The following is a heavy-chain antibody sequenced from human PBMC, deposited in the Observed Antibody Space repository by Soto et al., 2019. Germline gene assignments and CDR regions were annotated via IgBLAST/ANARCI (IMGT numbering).Heavy chain of an antibody. J-gene: IGHJ6*02. V-gene: IGHV3-48*02. Sequence: VGSLRLSCAASGFTFSSYSMNWVRQAPGKGLEWVSYISSSSSTIYYADSVKGRFTISRDNAKNSLYLQMNSLRDEDTAVYYCARDSSPPGARYYYYYGMDVWGQGTTVTVSS. D-gene: IGHD3-10*01. CDR3: ARDSSPPGARYYYYYGMDV. CDR2: ISSSSSTI. CDR1: GFTFSSYS.